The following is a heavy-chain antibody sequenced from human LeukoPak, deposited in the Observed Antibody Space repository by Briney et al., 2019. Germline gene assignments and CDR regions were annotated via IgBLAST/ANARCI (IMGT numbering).Heavy chain of an antibody. V-gene: IGHV3-23*01. CDR3: AKVLQVEAVLDPFDF. CDR1: GFTFSSYA. D-gene: IGHD3-3*02. J-gene: IGHJ4*02. Sequence: GGSLRLSCAASGFTFSSYAMSWVRQAPGKGLDWVSSISGSGGSTYYADTVKGRFTISRDNSRSTLYLQMSSLRAEDAAVYYCAKVLQVEAVLDPFDFWGQGTLVTVSS. CDR2: ISGSGGST.